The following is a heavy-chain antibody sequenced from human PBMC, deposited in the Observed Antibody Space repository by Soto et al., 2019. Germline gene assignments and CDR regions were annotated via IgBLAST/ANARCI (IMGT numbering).Heavy chain of an antibody. CDR3: ARGDAMVRGVMGWFDP. Sequence: QVQLVQSGAEVKKPGASVKVSCKASGYTFTGYYMHWVRQAPGQGLEWMGWINPNSGGTNYAQKFQAWDTMTRDTSISTAYVEVSRRRSDDRAVYYCARGDAMVRGVMGWFDPWGQGTLVTVSS. CDR2: INPNSGGT. CDR1: GYTFTGYY. J-gene: IGHJ5*02. D-gene: IGHD3-10*01. V-gene: IGHV1-2*04.